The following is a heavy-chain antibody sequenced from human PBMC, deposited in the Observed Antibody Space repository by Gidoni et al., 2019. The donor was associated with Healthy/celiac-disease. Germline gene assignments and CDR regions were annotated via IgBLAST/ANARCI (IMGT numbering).Heavy chain of an antibody. CDR2: IKSNTDGGTT. J-gene: IGHJ4*02. CDR1: GFTFSNAW. D-gene: IGHD3-22*01. V-gene: IGHV3-15*01. CDR3: SVVINLGY. Sequence: EVQLVESGGGLVKPGGSLSLSCAAPGFTFSNAWMSWVRQAPGKGLEWVGRIKSNTDGGTTDYAAPVKGRFTISRDDSKNTLYLQMNSLKTEDTAVYYCSVVINLGYWGQGTLVTVSS.